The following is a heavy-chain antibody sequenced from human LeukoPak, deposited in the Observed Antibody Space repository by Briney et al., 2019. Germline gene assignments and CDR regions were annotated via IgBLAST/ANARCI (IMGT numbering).Heavy chain of an antibody. J-gene: IGHJ5*02. Sequence: GGSLRLSCAASGFTFSSYAMSWVRQAPGKGLEWVSAISGSGGSTYYADSVKGRFTISRDNSKNTLYLQMNSLRAEDTAVYYCARDLGQYYDTSDNWFDPWGQGALVTVSS. CDR2: ISGSGGST. CDR1: GFTFSSYA. V-gene: IGHV3-23*01. D-gene: IGHD3-22*01. CDR3: ARDLGQYYDTSDNWFDP.